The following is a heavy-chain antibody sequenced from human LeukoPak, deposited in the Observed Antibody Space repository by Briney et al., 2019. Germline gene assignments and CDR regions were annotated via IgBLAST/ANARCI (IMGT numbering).Heavy chain of an antibody. Sequence: GGSLRLSCAASGFTFSSRAMSWVRQAPGKGLEWVSAISGSDGGTYYTDSVKGRFTISRDNSKNMLSLQMNTLRAEDTAIYYCAKGYTFGPNWFDPWGQGTLVTVSS. CDR3: AKGYTFGPNWFDP. V-gene: IGHV3-23*01. CDR1: GFTFSSRA. D-gene: IGHD5-18*01. J-gene: IGHJ5*02. CDR2: ISGSDGGT.